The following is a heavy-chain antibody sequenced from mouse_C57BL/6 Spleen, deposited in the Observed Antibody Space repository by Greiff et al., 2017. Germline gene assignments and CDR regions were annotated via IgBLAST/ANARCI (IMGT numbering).Heavy chain of an antibody. V-gene: IGHV1-42*01. J-gene: IGHJ3*01. CDR2: INPSTGGT. D-gene: IGHD2-5*01. Sequence: EVQLQQSGPELVKPGASVKISCKASGYSFTGYYMNWVKQSPEKSLEWIGEINPSTGGTNYNQKFKAKATLTVDKSSSTAYMQLKSLTSEDSAVYYCARSLYSNWFAYWGQGTLVTVSA. CDR3: ARSLYSNWFAY. CDR1: GYSFTGYY.